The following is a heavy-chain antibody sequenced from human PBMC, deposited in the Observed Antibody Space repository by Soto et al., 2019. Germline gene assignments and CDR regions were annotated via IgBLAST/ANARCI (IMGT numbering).Heavy chain of an antibody. CDR3: ARARRITIFGVVITFDY. D-gene: IGHD3-3*01. Sequence: LSLTCTVSGGSISSGGYYWSWIRQHPGKGLEWIGYIYYSGSTYYNPSLKSRVTISVDTPKNQFSLKLSSVTAADTAVYYCARARRITIFGVVITFDYWGQGTLVTVSS. CDR1: GGSISSGGYY. V-gene: IGHV4-31*03. CDR2: IYYSGST. J-gene: IGHJ4*02.